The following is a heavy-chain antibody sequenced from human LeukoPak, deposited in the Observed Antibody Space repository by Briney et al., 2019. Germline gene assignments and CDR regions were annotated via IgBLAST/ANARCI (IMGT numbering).Heavy chain of an antibody. V-gene: IGHV3-66*01. Sequence: GGSLRLSCAASGFTVSSNYMSWVRHTPGKGLEWVSLIYSGGSTYYADSVKGRFTISRDDSKNTLYLQMHSLRAEDTAVYYCAGRDNGYYYGMDVWGQETTVTVSS. D-gene: IGHD2-8*01. CDR1: GFTVSSNY. CDR3: AGRDNGYYYGMDV. J-gene: IGHJ6*02. CDR2: IYSGGST.